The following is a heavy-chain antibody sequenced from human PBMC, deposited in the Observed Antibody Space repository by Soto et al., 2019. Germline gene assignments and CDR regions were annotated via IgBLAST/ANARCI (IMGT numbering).Heavy chain of an antibody. J-gene: IGHJ6*02. Sequence: SEALSLTCTVSGGSISSGGYYWSWIRQHPWKGLDWIGYIYYSGSTYYNPSLKSRVTISVDTSKNQFSLKLSSVTAADTAVYYCARHVNGERGSWFLYYYYGMDVWGQGTTVTVSS. CDR3: ARHVNGERGSWFLYYYYGMDV. D-gene: IGHD6-13*01. V-gene: IGHV4-31*03. CDR1: GGSISSGGYY. CDR2: IYYSGST.